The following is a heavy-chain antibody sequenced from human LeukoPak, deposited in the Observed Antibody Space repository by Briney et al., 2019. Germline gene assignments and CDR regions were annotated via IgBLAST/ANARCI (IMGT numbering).Heavy chain of an antibody. J-gene: IGHJ3*02. CDR3: ARYPIPTVLVPARGFDI. CDR2: IYTSGST. CDR1: GGSISSGSYY. Sequence: PSQTLSLTCTVSGGSISSGSYYWSWIRQPAGKGLEWIGRIYTSGSTNYNPSLKSRVTISVDTSKNQFSLKLSSVTAADTAVYYCARYPIPTVLVPARGFDIWGQGTMVTVSS. D-gene: IGHD2-2*01. V-gene: IGHV4-61*02.